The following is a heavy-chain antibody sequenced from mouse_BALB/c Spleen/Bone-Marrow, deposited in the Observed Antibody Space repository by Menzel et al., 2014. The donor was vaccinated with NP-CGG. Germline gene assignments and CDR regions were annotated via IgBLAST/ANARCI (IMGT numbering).Heavy chain of an antibody. CDR3: ARDSFLITRALDY. Sequence: QVQLKQSGPGLVAPSQSLSITCTVSGFSLTGYGVSWVRQPPGKGLEWLGMIWGDGSTDYNSALKSRLSISKDNSKSQCFLKMNSLQTDDTARYYCARDSFLITRALDYWGQGTSVTVSS. V-gene: IGHV2-6-7*01. CDR1: GFSLTGYG. CDR2: IWGDGST. J-gene: IGHJ4*01. D-gene: IGHD2-4*01.